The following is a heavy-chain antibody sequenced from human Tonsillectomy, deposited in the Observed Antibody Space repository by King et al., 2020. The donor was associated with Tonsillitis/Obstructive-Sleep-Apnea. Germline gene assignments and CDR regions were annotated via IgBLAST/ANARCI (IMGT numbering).Heavy chain of an antibody. CDR2: ISHRGGP. J-gene: IGHJ4*02. Sequence: HVQLQESGPGLVMPSQTLSLTCTVSDDSISSSDYYWGWIRQHPGKGLEWIGCISHRGGPYYNPSPKSRLTISLEPSQKQFFLKLSSVTAADTAVYYCSRSTEYSNYEAYWGQGILVTVSS. V-gene: IGHV4-31*03. D-gene: IGHD4-11*01. CDR3: SRSTEYSNYEAY. CDR1: DDSISSSDYY.